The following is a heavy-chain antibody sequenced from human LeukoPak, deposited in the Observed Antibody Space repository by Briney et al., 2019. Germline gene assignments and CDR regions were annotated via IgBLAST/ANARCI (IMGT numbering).Heavy chain of an antibody. D-gene: IGHD1-26*01. Sequence: GGSLRLSCAASGFTVSSNYMSWVRQAPGKGLEWVSVIYSGGSTYYADSVKGRFTISRDNSKNTRYLQMNSLRAEDTAVYYCAREGAYSGSYFDYWGQGTLVTVSS. CDR2: IYSGGST. CDR3: AREGAYSGSYFDY. CDR1: GFTVSSNY. J-gene: IGHJ4*02. V-gene: IGHV3-53*01.